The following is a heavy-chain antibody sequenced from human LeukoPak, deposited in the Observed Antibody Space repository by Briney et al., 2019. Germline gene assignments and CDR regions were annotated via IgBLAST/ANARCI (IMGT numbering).Heavy chain of an antibody. D-gene: IGHD4-23*01. Sequence: SETLSLTCTVSGGSISSYYWSWIRQPPGKGLEWIGYIYYSGSTNYNPSLKSRVTISVDTSKNQFSLKLSSVTAADTAAYYCARVIDGGNANWGQGTLVTVSS. J-gene: IGHJ4*02. CDR1: GGSISSYY. CDR2: IYYSGST. CDR3: ARVIDGGNAN. V-gene: IGHV4-59*01.